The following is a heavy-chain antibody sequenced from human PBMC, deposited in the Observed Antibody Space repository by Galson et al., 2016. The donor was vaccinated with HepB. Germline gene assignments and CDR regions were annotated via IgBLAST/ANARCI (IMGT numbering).Heavy chain of an antibody. CDR2: ISGTSGLI. CDR3: ARGRVNWDNWFDP. V-gene: IGHV3-48*01. J-gene: IGHJ5*02. D-gene: IGHD7-27*01. CDR1: GFTFDNYA. Sequence: SLRLSCAASGFTFDNYALNWVRQTPGKGLEWVSYISGTSGLIHYTDSVKGRFTISRDNAKNSLYLQMNSLRVEDTAVYYCARGRVNWDNWFDPWGQGALFTVSS.